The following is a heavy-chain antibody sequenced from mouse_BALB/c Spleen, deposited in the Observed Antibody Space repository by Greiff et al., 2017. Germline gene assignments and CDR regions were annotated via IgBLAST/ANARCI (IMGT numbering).Heavy chain of an antibody. J-gene: IGHJ2*01. V-gene: IGHV5-9-4*01. Sequence: EVQRVESGGGLVKPGGSLKLSCAASGFTFSSYAMSWVRQSPEKRLEWVAEISSGGSYTYYPDTVTGRFTISRDNAKNTLYLEMSSLRSEDTAMYYCATVGEGYWGQGTTLTVSS. CDR3: ATVGEGY. CDR1: GFTFSSYA. CDR2: ISSGGSYT.